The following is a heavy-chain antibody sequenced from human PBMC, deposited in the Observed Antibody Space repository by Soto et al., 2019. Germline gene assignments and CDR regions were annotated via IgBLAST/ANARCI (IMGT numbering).Heavy chain of an antibody. V-gene: IGHV4-59*01. CDR3: ARWGEMATITKDYYFDY. D-gene: IGHD5-12*01. J-gene: IGHJ4*02. CDR1: GGSISSYY. CDR2: IYYSGST. Sequence: SETLSLTCTVSGGSISSYYWSWIRQPPGKGLEWIGYIYYSGSTNYNPSLKSRVTISVDTSKNQFSLKLSSVTAADTAVYYCARWGEMATITKDYYFDYWGQRTLVTVSS.